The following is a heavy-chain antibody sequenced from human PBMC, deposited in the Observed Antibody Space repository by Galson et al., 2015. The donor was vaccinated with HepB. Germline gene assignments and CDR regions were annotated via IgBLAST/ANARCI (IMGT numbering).Heavy chain of an antibody. CDR1: GYTLTELS. V-gene: IGHV1-24*01. CDR2: FDPEDGET. Sequence: SVKVSCKVSGYTLTELSMHWVRQAPGKGLEWMGGFDPEDGETIYAQKFQGRVTMTEDTSTDTAYMELSSLRSEDTAVYYCATDRESLTGTHELDYWGQGTLVTVSS. J-gene: IGHJ4*02. D-gene: IGHD1/OR15-1a*01. CDR3: ATDRESLTGTHELDY.